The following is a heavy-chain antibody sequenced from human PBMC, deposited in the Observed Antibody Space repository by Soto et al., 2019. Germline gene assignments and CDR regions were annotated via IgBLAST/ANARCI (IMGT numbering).Heavy chain of an antibody. CDR2: IYYSGST. CDR3: ARVQYSGSTIGFDY. CDR1: GGSISSGGYY. Sequence: SETLALTCTVSGGSISSGGYYWSWIRQHPWKGLEWIGYIYYSGSTYYNPSLESRVTISVDTSKNQFSLKLSSVTAADTALYYCARVQYSGSTIGFDYWGQGTLVTVSS. V-gene: IGHV4-31*03. J-gene: IGHJ4*02. D-gene: IGHD1-26*01.